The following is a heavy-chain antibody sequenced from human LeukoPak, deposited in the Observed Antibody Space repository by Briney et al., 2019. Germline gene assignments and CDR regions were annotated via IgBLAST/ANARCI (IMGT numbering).Heavy chain of an antibody. CDR3: ARAARPNYYYYVDV. D-gene: IGHD6-6*01. CDR1: GFTFSDCW. J-gene: IGHJ6*03. CDR2: INDDGSAT. Sequence: GGSLRLSCAASGFTFSDCWMSWVRQTPGKGLKWVANINDDGSATYYVDSVQGRFTISRDNARNSLYLQMNSLRAEDTAVYYCARAARPNYYYYVDVWGKGTTVTVSS. V-gene: IGHV3-7*01.